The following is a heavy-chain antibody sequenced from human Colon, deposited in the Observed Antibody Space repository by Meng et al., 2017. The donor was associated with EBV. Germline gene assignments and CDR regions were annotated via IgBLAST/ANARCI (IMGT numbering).Heavy chain of an antibody. Sequence: QVALQLSAPGMVQPSQTLSLPCTVSGGSINSGDYYWSWIRQPPGKGLEWIGYIYYTGSTYYNPSLKSRVTISMDTSKNQFSLRLSSVTAADTAVYYCARNYYFDYWGQGTLVTVPS. J-gene: IGHJ4*02. CDR2: IYYTGST. CDR3: ARNYYFDY. V-gene: IGHV4-30-4*01. CDR1: GGSINSGDYY.